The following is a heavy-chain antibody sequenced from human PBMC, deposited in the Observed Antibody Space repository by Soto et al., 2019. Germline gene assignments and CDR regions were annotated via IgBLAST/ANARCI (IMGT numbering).Heavy chain of an antibody. J-gene: IGHJ4*02. CDR3: ARELLSVAGTYFDY. D-gene: IGHD6-19*01. CDR1: GFSLSTSGMR. Sequence: SGPTLVNPTQTLTLTCTFSGFSLSTSGMRVSWIRQPPGKALEWLARIDWDDDKFYSTSLKTRLTISKDTSKNQVVLTMTNMETVDTATSYCARELLSVAGTYFDYWGQGTLVTVSS. V-gene: IGHV2-70*04. CDR2: IDWDDDK.